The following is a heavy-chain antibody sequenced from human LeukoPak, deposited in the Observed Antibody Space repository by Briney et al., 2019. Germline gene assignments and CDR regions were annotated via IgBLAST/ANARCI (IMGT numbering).Heavy chain of an antibody. Sequence: SETLSLTCAVYGGSFSGYYWSWIRQPPGKGLEWIGYIYYSGSTNYNPSLKSRVTISVDTSKNQFSLNLSSVTAADTAVYYCARAVEMATITDWGQGTLVTVSS. CDR2: IYYSGST. D-gene: IGHD5-24*01. CDR1: GGSFSGYY. V-gene: IGHV4-34*11. CDR3: ARAVEMATITD. J-gene: IGHJ4*02.